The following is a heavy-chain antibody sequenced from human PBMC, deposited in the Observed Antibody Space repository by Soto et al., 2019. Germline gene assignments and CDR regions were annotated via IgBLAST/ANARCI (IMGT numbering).Heavy chain of an antibody. J-gene: IGHJ6*03. Sequence: SETLSLTCAVYGGSFSGYYWSWIRQPPGKGLEWMGEINHSGSTNYNSSLKSRVTISVDTSKNQYSLKLSSVTAADTAVYYCARCPTTETNYYYYMDVWGKGPTVTVSS. V-gene: IGHV4-34*01. CDR2: INHSGST. D-gene: IGHD4-17*01. CDR3: ARCPTTETNYYYYMDV. CDR1: GGSFSGYY.